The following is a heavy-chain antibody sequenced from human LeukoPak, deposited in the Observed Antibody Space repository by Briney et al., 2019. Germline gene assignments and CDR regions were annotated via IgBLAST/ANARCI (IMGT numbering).Heavy chain of an antibody. CDR3: ARMGPRYFDWLYAYYFDY. D-gene: IGHD3-9*01. CDR1: GYTFTSYG. CDR2: ISAYNGNT. J-gene: IGHJ4*02. Sequence: GASVKVFCKASGYTFTSYGISWVRQAPGQGLEWMGWISAYNGNTNYAQKLQGRGTMTTDTSTSTAYMELRSLRSDDTAVYYCARMGPRYFDWLYAYYFDYWGQGTLVTVSS. V-gene: IGHV1-18*04.